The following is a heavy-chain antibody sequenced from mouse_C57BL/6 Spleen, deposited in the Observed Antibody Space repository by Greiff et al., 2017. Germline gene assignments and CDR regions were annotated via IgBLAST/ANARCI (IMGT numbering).Heavy chain of an antibody. J-gene: IGHJ1*03. CDR3: AREGAGCVWWDFGG. CDR1: GYTFTSYG. D-gene: IGHD3-3*01. CDR2: INPCGSDT. V-gene: IGHV1-74*01. Sequence: QVQLQQPGAELVKPGASVKVSCKASGYTFTSYGMHWVKQSPGQGLEWIGYINPCGSDTNYNQKFKGKVTFTVDKSSNTAYMQLSSLTSEDTAVYYCAREGAGCVWWDFGGWGTVATVSASS.